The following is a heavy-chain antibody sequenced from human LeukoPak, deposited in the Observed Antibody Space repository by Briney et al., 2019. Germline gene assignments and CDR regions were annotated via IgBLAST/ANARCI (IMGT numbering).Heavy chain of an antibody. V-gene: IGHV3-33*01. CDR2: IWYDGSNK. J-gene: IGHJ4*02. CDR3: AGDRSSTVSSTLDY. CDR1: GITFRSYG. D-gene: IGHD4-17*01. Sequence: PGGSLRLSCTTSGITFRSYGMHWVRQAPGKGLEWVAAIWYDGSNKYYADSVKGRFTMSRDNSENTVYLQMKSLRAEDTAVYYCAGDRSSTVSSTLDYWGQGTLVTVSS.